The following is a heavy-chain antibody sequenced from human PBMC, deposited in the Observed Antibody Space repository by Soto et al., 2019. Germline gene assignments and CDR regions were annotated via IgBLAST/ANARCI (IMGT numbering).Heavy chain of an antibody. CDR2: INHSGST. V-gene: IGHV4-34*01. CDR1: GGSFSGYY. J-gene: IGHJ5*02. D-gene: IGHD4-4*01. Sequence: PSETLSLTCAVYGGSFSGYYWSWIRQPPGKGLEWIGEINHSGSTNYNPSLKSRVTISVDTSKNQFSLKLSSVTAADTAVYYCARNSNYWFDPWGQGTLVTVSS. CDR3: ARNSNYWFDP.